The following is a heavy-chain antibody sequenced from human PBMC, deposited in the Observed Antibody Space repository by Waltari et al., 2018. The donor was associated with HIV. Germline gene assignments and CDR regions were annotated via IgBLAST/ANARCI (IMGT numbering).Heavy chain of an antibody. CDR1: GFSFSYYD. Sequence: LRLSCAASGFSFSYYDMHWVRQAPGKGLDWVALISYDGSKTSYADSVKGRFTISRDNSKNTLFLQIHSLTTDDTAVYYCAKDPRGYTYTGDYWGQGTQVTVSS. J-gene: IGHJ4*02. D-gene: IGHD5-18*01. CDR2: ISYDGSKT. CDR3: AKDPRGYTYTGDY. V-gene: IGHV3-30*18.